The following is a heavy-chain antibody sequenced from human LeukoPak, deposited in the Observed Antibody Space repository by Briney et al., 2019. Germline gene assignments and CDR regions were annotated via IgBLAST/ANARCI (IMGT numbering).Heavy chain of an antibody. V-gene: IGHV4-59*01. Sequence: SETLSLTCTVSGGSISSYYWSWIRQPPGKGLEWIGYIYYSGAANYNPSLKSRVTISVDTSKNQFSLKLSSVTAADTAVYFCARSLGEYAYGLLGYWGQGTLVTVSS. CDR2: IYYSGAA. CDR3: ARSLGEYAYGLLGY. CDR1: GGSISSYY. D-gene: IGHD3-10*01. J-gene: IGHJ4*02.